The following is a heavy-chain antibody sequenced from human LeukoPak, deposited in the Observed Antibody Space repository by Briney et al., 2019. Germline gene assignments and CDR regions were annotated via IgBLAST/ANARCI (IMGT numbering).Heavy chain of an antibody. V-gene: IGHV3-30-3*01. CDR2: ISYDGSNK. J-gene: IGHJ3*01. Sequence: GRSLRLSCAASGFTFSSYAMHWVRQAPGKGLEWVAVISYDGSNKYYADSVKGRFTISRDNAKNSLFLQMNSLRADDTAVYYCAREPGAFDVWGQGTMVTVSS. CDR1: GFTFSSYA. CDR3: AREPGAFDV.